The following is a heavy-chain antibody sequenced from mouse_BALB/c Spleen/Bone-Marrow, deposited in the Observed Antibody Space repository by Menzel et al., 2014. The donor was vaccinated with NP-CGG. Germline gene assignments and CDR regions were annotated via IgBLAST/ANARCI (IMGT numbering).Heavy chain of an antibody. D-gene: IGHD1-1*01. Sequence: EVKLQESGGGLVQPGGSLRLSCATSGFTFTDYYMSWVRQPPGKALKWLGFIRNKPNGYTTEYSASVKGRFTISRDNSQSILYLQMNTLRAEDSATYYCARDDYGRGYWGQGTTLTVSS. J-gene: IGHJ2*01. V-gene: IGHV7-3*02. CDR3: ARDDYGRGY. CDR1: GFTFTDYY. CDR2: IRNKPNGYTT.